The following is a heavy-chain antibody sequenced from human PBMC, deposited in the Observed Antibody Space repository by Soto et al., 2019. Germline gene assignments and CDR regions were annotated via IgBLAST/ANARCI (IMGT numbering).Heavy chain of an antibody. V-gene: IGHV1-18*01. CDR3: ARGRITIFGVVMGLDY. CDR2: ISAYNGNT. J-gene: IGHJ4*02. D-gene: IGHD3-3*01. CDR1: GYTFTSYG. Sequence: ASVKVSCKASGYTFTSYGISWVRQAPGQGLEWMGWISAYNGNTNYAQKLQGRVTMTTDTSTSTAYMELRSLRSDDTAVYYRARGRITIFGVVMGLDYWGQGTLVTVSS.